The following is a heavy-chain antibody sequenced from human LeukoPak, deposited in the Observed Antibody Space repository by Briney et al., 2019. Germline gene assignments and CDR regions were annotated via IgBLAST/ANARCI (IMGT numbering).Heavy chain of an antibody. V-gene: IGHV3-48*02. CDR3: ASLGYDYVWGSYRYPDY. Sequence: GVSLRLSCAASGFTFSSYSMNWVRQAPGKGLEWVSYISSSSSTIYYAVSVKGRFTISRDNAKNSLYLQINSLRDEDTAVYYCASLGYDYVWGSYRYPDYWGQGTLVTVSS. J-gene: IGHJ4*02. CDR2: ISSSSSTI. D-gene: IGHD3-16*02. CDR1: GFTFSSYS.